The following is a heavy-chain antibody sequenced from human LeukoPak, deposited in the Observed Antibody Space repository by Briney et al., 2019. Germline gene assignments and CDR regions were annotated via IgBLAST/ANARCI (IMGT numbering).Heavy chain of an antibody. CDR2: IYYSGST. J-gene: IGHJ4*02. D-gene: IGHD1-26*01. V-gene: IGHV4-59*08. Sequence: SETLSLTCTVSGGFISSYYWSWIRQPPGKGLEWIGYIYYSGSTNYNPSLKSRVTISVDTSKNQFSLKLSSVTAADTAVYYCARGGRVGFFDYWGQGTLVTVSS. CDR1: GGFISSYY. CDR3: ARGGRVGFFDY.